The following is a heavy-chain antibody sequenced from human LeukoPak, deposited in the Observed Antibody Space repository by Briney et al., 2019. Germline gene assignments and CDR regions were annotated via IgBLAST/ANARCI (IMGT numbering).Heavy chain of an antibody. D-gene: IGHD3-22*01. V-gene: IGHV3-23*01. CDR2: ISGSGGST. Sequence: GGSLRLSCAASGFTFSSYAMSWVRQAPGKGLEWVSAISGSGGSTYYADSVKGRFTISRDNSENTLYLQMNSLRAEDTAVYYCALTVGGYYCDSSGYYFGAFDIWGQGTMVTVSS. J-gene: IGHJ3*02. CDR1: GFTFSSYA. CDR3: ALTVGGYYCDSSGYYFGAFDI.